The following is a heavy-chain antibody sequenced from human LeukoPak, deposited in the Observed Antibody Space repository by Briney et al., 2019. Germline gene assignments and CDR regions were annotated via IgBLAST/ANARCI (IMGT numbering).Heavy chain of an antibody. D-gene: IGHD6-13*01. CDR2: ISYDGSNK. CDR3: ARDLALGYSSSWYFDY. V-gene: IGHV3-30-3*01. Sequence: PGGSQRLSCAASGFTFSSYAMHWVRQAPGKGLEWVAVISYDGSNKYYADSVKGRFTISRDNSKNTLYLQMNSLRAEDTAVYYCARDLALGYSSSWYFDYWGQGTLVTVSS. CDR1: GFTFSSYA. J-gene: IGHJ4*02.